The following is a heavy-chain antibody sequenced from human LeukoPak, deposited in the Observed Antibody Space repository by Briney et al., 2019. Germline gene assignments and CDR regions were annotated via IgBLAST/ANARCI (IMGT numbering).Heavy chain of an antibody. CDR3: ARDVKRDSTRLGNDWFDP. Sequence: GALRLSCAASGFTFRTYWMSWVRQAPGKGLEWVANIKQDGNEKYYVDSVKGRFTISRDNAKNSLDLQMNSLRAEDTAVYYCARDVKRDSTRLGNDWFDPWGQGTLVTVSS. D-gene: IGHD2-2*01. J-gene: IGHJ5*02. V-gene: IGHV3-7*01. CDR2: IKQDGNEK. CDR1: GFTFRTYW.